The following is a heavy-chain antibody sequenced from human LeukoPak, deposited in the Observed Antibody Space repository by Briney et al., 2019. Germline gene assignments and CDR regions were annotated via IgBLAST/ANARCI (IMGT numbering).Heavy chain of an antibody. V-gene: IGHV1-18*01. Sequence: ASVKVSCKTSGYIFSTYGISWVRQAPGQGLEWMGWISIYNSNTNYAQKFQGRVTMTTDTSTSTAYMELRSLRSDDTAVYYCVRLGSTSPGNWYKLFDQWGQGTLVTVSS. D-gene: IGHD2-2*01. CDR2: ISIYNSNT. CDR3: VRLGSTSPGNWYKLFDQ. J-gene: IGHJ4*02. CDR1: GYIFSTYG.